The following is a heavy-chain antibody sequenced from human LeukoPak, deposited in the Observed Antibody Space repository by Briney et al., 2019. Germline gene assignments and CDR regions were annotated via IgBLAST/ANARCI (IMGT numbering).Heavy chain of an antibody. Sequence: GGSLRLSCAASRFTFSSYGMHWVRQAPGKGLEWLAFIRYDGSNKYYADSVKGRFTISRDNSKNTLYLQMNSLRAEDTAVYYCAKDGRTVTKPQYFQHWGQGTLVTVSS. J-gene: IGHJ1*01. CDR3: AKDGRTVTKPQYFQH. D-gene: IGHD5-18*01. V-gene: IGHV3-30*02. CDR2: IRYDGSNK. CDR1: RFTFSSYG.